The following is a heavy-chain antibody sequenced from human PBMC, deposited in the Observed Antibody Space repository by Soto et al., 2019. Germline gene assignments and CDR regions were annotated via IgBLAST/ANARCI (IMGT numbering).Heavy chain of an antibody. D-gene: IGHD2-15*01. J-gene: IGHJ4*02. CDR1: GGSISSYY. Sequence: QVQLQESGPGLVKPSETLSLTCTVSGGSISSYYWSWIRQPPGKGLEWIGYIYYSGSTNYNPSLKSRVTISVDTSKNQFSLKLSSVTAADTAVYYCARTCSGGSCYLQVFDYWGQGTLVTVSS. CDR3: ARTCSGGSCYLQVFDY. V-gene: IGHV4-59*01. CDR2: IYYSGST.